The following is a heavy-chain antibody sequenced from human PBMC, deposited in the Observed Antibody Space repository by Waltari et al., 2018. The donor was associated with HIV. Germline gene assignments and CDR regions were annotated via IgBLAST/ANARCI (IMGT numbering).Heavy chain of an antibody. CDR3: ARRSYYDSSGYYYPFDY. D-gene: IGHD3-22*01. CDR1: GGSFSGYY. Sequence: QVQLQQWGAGLLKPSETLSLTCAVYGGSFSGYYWSWIRPPPGKRLEWIGEINHSGSTNYNPSLKSRVTISVDTSKNQFSLKLSSVTAADTAVYYCARRSYYDSSGYYYPFDYWGQGTLVTVSS. J-gene: IGHJ4*02. V-gene: IGHV4-34*01. CDR2: INHSGST.